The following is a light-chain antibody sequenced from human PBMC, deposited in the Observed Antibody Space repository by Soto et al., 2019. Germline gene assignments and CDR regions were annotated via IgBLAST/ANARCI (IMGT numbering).Light chain of an antibody. V-gene: IGLV1-44*01. Sequence: QSVLTQPPSVSGTPGQRVTVSCSGGRSNIGSNTVHWYQQLPGAAPKLLIYRDNQRPSGVPDRFAASKSGTSASLAISGLQSEDEGDYYCAAWDDSQNALYVFGTGTQVTV. CDR2: RDN. J-gene: IGLJ1*01. CDR3: AAWDDSQNALYV. CDR1: RSNIGSNT.